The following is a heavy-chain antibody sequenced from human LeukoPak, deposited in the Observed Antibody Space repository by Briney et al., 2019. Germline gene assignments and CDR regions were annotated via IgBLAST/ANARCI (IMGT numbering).Heavy chain of an antibody. CDR1: GFTFDDYA. CDR2: ISSNGDSL. D-gene: IGHD6-13*01. V-gene: IGHV3-9*01. CDR3: AKDEAIVSYSSSWYNLDY. Sequence: GGSLRLSCAASGFTFDDYAMHWVRQIPGKGLQWVSGISSNGDSLGYADSVKGRFTISRDNSKNTLYLQMNSLRAEDTAVYYCAKDEAIVSYSSSWYNLDYWGQGTLVTVSS. J-gene: IGHJ4*02.